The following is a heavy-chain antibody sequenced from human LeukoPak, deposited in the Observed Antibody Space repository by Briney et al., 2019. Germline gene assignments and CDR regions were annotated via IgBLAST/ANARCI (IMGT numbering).Heavy chain of an antibody. CDR1: GGSISSGSYY. J-gene: IGHJ5*02. Sequence: SETLSLTCTVSGGSISSGSYYWGWVRQPPGKGLEWIGSMSYSGSTFYNPSLRSRVTVILHTSKNHFSLNLRSVTAADTALYYCATGSGGSFTWFDPWGQGILVTVSS. D-gene: IGHD2-15*01. V-gene: IGHV4-39*02. CDR2: MSYSGST. CDR3: ATGSGGSFTWFDP.